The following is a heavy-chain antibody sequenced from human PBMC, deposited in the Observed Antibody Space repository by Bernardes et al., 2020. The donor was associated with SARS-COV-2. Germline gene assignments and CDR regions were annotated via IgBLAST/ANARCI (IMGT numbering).Heavy chain of an antibody. CDR3: ARDVYGSGSGYYYGMDV. V-gene: IGHV4-39*07. CDR1: GYSMNSRRYY. J-gene: IGHJ6*02. CDR2: ITYSGST. D-gene: IGHD3-10*01. Sequence: SETLYLTCTVLGYSMNSRRYYWCWIRQPPGRGLEWIGRITYSGSTNYTLSLKSRFTISRDNAKNSLYLQMNSLRAEDTAVYYRARDVYGSGSGYYYGMDVWCQGTTVTVSS.